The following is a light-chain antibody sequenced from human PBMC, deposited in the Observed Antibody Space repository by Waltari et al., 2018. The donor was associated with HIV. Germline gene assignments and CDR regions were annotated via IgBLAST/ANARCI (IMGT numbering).Light chain of an antibody. CDR1: QSVSDY. J-gene: IGKJ2*01. Sequence: EIVLTQSPATLSLSPGERATLSCRASQSVSDYLAWYQQKPGQAPRLLIYDASNRATGIPARFSGSGSGTDFTLTISSLEPEDFAVYYCQLLVLFLPSTFGQGTKLEIK. CDR3: QLLVLFLPST. V-gene: IGKV3-11*01. CDR2: DAS.